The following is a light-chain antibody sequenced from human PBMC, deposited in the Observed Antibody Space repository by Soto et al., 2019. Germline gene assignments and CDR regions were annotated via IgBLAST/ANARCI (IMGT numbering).Light chain of an antibody. CDR3: QHYGSSTWT. V-gene: IGKV3-20*01. CDR2: GAS. CDR1: QSVSSTY. J-gene: IGKJ1*01. Sequence: EIVLTQSPGTLSLSPGEGATLSCRASQSVSSTYLAWYQQKPGQAPRLLIYGASSRATGIPDRFSGSGSGTDFHLTISRLEPEDFAVYYCQHYGSSTWTFGQGTKVEIK.